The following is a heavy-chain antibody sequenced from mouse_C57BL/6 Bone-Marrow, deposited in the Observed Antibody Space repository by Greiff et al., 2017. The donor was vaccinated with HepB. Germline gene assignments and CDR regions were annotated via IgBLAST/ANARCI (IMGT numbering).Heavy chain of an antibody. CDR3: ARERGAKLEIPLFAY. J-gene: IGHJ3*01. V-gene: IGHV5-4*01. Sequence: EVKLMESGGGLVKPGGSLKLSCAASGFTFSSYAMSWVRQTPEKRLEWVATISDGGSYTYYPDNVKGRFTISRDNAKNNLYLQMSHLKSEDTAMYYCARERGAKLEIPLFAYWGKGSLLTVSA. CDR1: GFTFSSYA. D-gene: IGHD3-1*01. CDR2: ISDGGSYT.